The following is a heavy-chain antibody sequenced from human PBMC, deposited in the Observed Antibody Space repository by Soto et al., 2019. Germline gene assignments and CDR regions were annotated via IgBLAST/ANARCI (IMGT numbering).Heavy chain of an antibody. D-gene: IGHD2-21*02. Sequence: QVQLQESGPGLVKPSQTLSLTCTVSGCSISSGGYYWGWIRQHPGKGLEWIGYIYYSGSTYYNPSPKRRVIITVDTSKNSFSLKLSSVTASETAVYYCARGYCGGVCYSIGWFRPCCQRTLVTVSS. CDR1: GCSISSGGYY. CDR2: IYYSGST. CDR3: ARGYCGGVCYSIGWFRP. V-gene: IGHV4-31*03. J-gene: IGHJ5*02.